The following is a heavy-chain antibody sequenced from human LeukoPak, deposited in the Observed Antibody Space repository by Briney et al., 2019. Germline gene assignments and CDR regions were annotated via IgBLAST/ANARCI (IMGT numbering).Heavy chain of an antibody. J-gene: IGHJ3*02. D-gene: IGHD6-13*01. CDR3: ARDTDSSSWLDAFDI. Sequence: GGSLRLSCAASGFTFSSYSINWVRQAPGKGLEWVSSISSSSSYIYYADSVKGRFTISRDNAKNSLYLQMNSLRAEDTAVYYCARDTDSSSWLDAFDIWGQGTMVTVSS. CDR1: GFTFSSYS. CDR2: ISSSSSYI. V-gene: IGHV3-21*01.